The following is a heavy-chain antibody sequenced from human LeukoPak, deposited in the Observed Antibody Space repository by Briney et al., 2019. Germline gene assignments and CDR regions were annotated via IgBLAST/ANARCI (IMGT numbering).Heavy chain of an antibody. J-gene: IGHJ4*02. V-gene: IGHV3-48*03. CDR3: VRDSGGYYEGSFAY. D-gene: IGHD3-22*01. CDR1: GFTFSGYA. Sequence: PGGSLRLSCAASGFTFSGYAMNWVRQAPGEGLEWISYISWSGTMIYWADSVKGRITTSRDNSKNSLYLQMNSLRAEDTAVYYRVRDSGGYYEGSFAYWGQGTLVTVSS. CDR2: ISWSGTMI.